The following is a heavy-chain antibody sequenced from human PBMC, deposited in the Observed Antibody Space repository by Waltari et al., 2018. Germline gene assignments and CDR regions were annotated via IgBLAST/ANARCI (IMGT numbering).Heavy chain of an antibody. J-gene: IGHJ6*03. Sequence: EVQLVESGGGLVQPGGSLRLSCAASGFTFSEFWMSWVRQAPGKGLEWVDNRKQDGSDKYYVESVKCRFTISRDNANNLLFLQMNSLRVDDTALYYCSSMDFWGKGTTVIVSS. CDR2: RKQDGSDK. CDR3: SSMDF. V-gene: IGHV3-7*01. CDR1: GFTFSEFW.